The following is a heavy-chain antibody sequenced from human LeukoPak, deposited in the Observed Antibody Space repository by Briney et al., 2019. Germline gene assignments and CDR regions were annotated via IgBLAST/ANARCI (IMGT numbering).Heavy chain of an antibody. CDR2: IKQDGSEK. CDR1: GFTFSSYW. Sequence: PGGSLRLSCAASGFTFSSYWMSWVRQAPGKGLGWVDNIKQDGSEKYYVDSVKGRFTISRDNAKNSLYLQMNSLRAEDTAVYYCARASSRTTVTTWYWGQGTLVTVSS. D-gene: IGHD4-17*01. CDR3: ARASSRTTVTTWY. J-gene: IGHJ4*02. V-gene: IGHV3-7*01.